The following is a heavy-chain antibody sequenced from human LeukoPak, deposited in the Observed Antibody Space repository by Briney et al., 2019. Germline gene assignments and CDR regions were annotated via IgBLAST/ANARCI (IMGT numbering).Heavy chain of an antibody. CDR1: GYTFTSYY. J-gene: IGHJ4*02. V-gene: IGHV1-46*01. Sequence: ASVKVSCKASGYTFTSYYMHWVRQAPGQGLEWMGIINPSGGSTSYAQKFQGRVTMTRDTSTSTVYMELSSLRSEDTAVYYCARDFGYSDSSGYYYVFLVGYWGQGTLVTVSS. CDR2: INPSGGST. CDR3: ARDFGYSDSSGYYYVFLVGY. D-gene: IGHD3-22*01.